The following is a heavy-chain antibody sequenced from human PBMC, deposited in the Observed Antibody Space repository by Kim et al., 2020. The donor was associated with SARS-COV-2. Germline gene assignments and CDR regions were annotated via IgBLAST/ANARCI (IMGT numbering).Heavy chain of an antibody. V-gene: IGHV3-21*01. CDR3: ARDFYMVRGVNPLNYYYYGMDV. CDR2: ISSSSSYI. CDR1: GFTFSSYS. Sequence: GGSLRLSCAASGFTFSSYSMNWVRQAPGKGLEWVSSISSSSSYIYYADSVKGRFTISRDNAKNSLYLQMNSLRAEDTAVYYCARDFYMVRGVNPLNYYYYGMDVWGQGTTVTVSS. D-gene: IGHD3-10*01. J-gene: IGHJ6*02.